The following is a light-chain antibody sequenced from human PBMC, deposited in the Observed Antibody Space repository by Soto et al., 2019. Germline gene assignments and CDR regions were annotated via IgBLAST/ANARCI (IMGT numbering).Light chain of an antibody. CDR3: PSYDSSLSGAV. V-gene: IGLV1-40*01. Sequence: QSVLTQPPSVSGAPGQRVTISCTGSSSNIGAGYDVHWYQQLPGTAPKLLIYGNSNRPSGVPDRFSGSKSGTSASLAITGLQAEDEADYCCPSYDSSLSGAVFGGGTQLTVL. J-gene: IGLJ7*01. CDR1: SSNIGAGYD. CDR2: GNS.